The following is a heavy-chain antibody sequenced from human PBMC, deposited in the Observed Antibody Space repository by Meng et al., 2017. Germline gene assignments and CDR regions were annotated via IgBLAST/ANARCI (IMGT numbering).Heavy chain of an antibody. Sequence: QGQLVSSGAEVKKPGASVKVSCKASGYTFTGYYMHWVRQAPGQGLEWMGWINPNSGGTNYAQKFQGRVTMTRDTSISTAYMELSRLRSDDTAVYYCASASFNYYGSGSYYSWGQGTLVTVSS. V-gene: IGHV1-2*02. CDR3: ASASFNYYGSGSYYS. CDR1: GYTFTGYY. D-gene: IGHD3-10*01. J-gene: IGHJ5*02. CDR2: INPNSGGT.